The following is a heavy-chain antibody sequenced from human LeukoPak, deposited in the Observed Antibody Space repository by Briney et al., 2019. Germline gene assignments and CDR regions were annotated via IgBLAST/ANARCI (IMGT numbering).Heavy chain of an antibody. CDR3: ARQGDYGDYNWFDP. V-gene: IGHV4-59*08. CDR1: GGSISSYY. J-gene: IGHJ5*02. Sequence: KSSEILSLTCTVSGGSISSYYWSWIRQPPGKGLEWIGYIYYSGSTNYNPSLKSRVTISVDTSKNQFSLKLSSVTAADTAVYYCARQGDYGDYNWFDPWGQGTLVTVSS. D-gene: IGHD4-17*01. CDR2: IYYSGST.